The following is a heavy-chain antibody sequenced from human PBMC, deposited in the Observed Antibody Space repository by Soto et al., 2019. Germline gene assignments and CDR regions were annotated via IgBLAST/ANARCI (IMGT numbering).Heavy chain of an antibody. Sequence: GGSLRLSCAASGFTVTSNYLTWVRQAPGKGLEWVSVIYRVGRTYYADSVKGRFTISRDNSKNTLYLQMNSLRAEDTAVYYCARTTVVTTPNYYGMDVWGQGTTVTVSS. CDR1: GFTVTSNY. CDR2: IYRVGRT. D-gene: IGHD4-17*01. CDR3: ARTTVVTTPNYYGMDV. J-gene: IGHJ6*02. V-gene: IGHV3-66*02.